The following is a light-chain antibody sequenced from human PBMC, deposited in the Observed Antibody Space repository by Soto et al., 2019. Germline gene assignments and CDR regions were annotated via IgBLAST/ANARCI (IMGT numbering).Light chain of an antibody. CDR3: MQALQTPLT. J-gene: IGKJ4*01. CDR2: LGS. Sequence: DIVMTQSPLSLPVTPGEPASISCRSSQSLLHSNAYNYLDWYLQKPGQSPQLLIYLGSTRASGVPDRFSGSGSGTHFTLKISRVEAEDVGVYYCMQALQTPLTFGGGTKVEIK. V-gene: IGKV2-28*01. CDR1: QSLLHSNAYNY.